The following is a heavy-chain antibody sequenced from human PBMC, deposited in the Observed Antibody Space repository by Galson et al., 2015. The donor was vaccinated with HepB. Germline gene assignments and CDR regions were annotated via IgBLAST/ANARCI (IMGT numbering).Heavy chain of an antibody. CDR3: ARDLSDHGYGDTNAFDI. V-gene: IGHV3-53*01. Sequence: SLRPSCAASGFTVSSNYMSWVRQAPGKGLEWVSVIYSGGSTYYADSVKGRFTISRDNSKNTLYLQMNSLRAEDTAVYYCARDLSDHGYGDTNAFDIWGQGTMVTVSS. CDR1: GFTVSSNY. CDR2: IYSGGST. D-gene: IGHD5-12*01. J-gene: IGHJ3*02.